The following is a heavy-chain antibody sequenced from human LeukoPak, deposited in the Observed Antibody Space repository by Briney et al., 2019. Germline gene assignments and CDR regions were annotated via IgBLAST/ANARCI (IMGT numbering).Heavy chain of an antibody. D-gene: IGHD6-13*01. CDR3: AKVKAQQLVRHYFDY. CDR1: GFTFRRYW. V-gene: IGHV3-23*01. CDR2: ISGSGGST. J-gene: IGHJ4*02. Sequence: GGSLRLSCAASGFTFRRYWMHWVRQAPGKGLEWVSAISGSGGSTYYADSVKGRFTIARDNSKNTLYLQMNSLRAEDTAVYYCAKVKAQQLVRHYFDYWGQGTLVTVSS.